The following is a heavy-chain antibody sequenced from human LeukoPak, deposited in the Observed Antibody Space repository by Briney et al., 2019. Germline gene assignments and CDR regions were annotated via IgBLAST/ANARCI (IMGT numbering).Heavy chain of an antibody. Sequence: GGCLRLSCAASEFTFSSYGMSWVRQAPGKGLEWVSAISGSGGSTYYADSVKGRFTISRDNSKNTLYLQMNSLRAEDTAVYYCAKPQKRYGNRHDAFDIWGQGTMVTVSS. V-gene: IGHV3-23*01. CDR1: EFTFSSYG. CDR2: ISGSGGST. D-gene: IGHD4-17*01. J-gene: IGHJ3*02. CDR3: AKPQKRYGNRHDAFDI.